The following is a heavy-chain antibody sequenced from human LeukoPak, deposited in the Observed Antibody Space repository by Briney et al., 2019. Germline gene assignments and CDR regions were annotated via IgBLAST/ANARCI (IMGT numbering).Heavy chain of an antibody. J-gene: IGHJ4*02. CDR3: ARELYYYDSSGYLDY. CDR2: ISSSSSYI. D-gene: IGHD3-22*01. V-gene: IGHV3-21*01. Sequence: GGSLRLSCAASGFPFRSYSMNWVRQAPGKGLEWVSSISSSSSYIYYADSVKGRFTISRDNAKNSLYLQMNSLRAEDTAVYYCARELYYYDSSGYLDYWGQGTLVTVSS. CDR1: GFPFRSYS.